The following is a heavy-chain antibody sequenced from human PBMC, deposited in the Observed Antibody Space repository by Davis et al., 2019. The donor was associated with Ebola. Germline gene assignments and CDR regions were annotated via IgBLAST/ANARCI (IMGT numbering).Heavy chain of an antibody. D-gene: IGHD1-26*01. CDR3: AKGAAGAKNVGYFDY. CDR1: TFSFRSYT. Sequence: GESLKISCAASTFSFRSYTMSWVRQAPGKGLEWVAGISGNGYSTYFADSVKGRFTISRDNSKDTLYLQINSLRAEDTAIYYCAKGAAGAKNVGYFDYWGQGALVTVSS. V-gene: IGHV3-23*01. J-gene: IGHJ4*02. CDR2: ISGNGYST.